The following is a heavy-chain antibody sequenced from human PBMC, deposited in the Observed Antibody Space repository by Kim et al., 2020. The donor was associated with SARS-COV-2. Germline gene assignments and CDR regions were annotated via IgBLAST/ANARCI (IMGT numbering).Heavy chain of an antibody. CDR1: GFTFGDYA. J-gene: IGHJ6*03. Sequence: GGSLRLSCAASGFTFGDYAMHWVRQAPGKGLEWVSGISWNSGSIGYADSVKGRFTISRDNAKNSLYLQMNSLRAEDTALYYCAKDRREWLSYYYYYMDVWGEGTPGTVSS. CDR2: ISWNSGSI. D-gene: IGHD3-3*01. CDR3: AKDRREWLSYYYYYMDV. V-gene: IGHV3-9*01.